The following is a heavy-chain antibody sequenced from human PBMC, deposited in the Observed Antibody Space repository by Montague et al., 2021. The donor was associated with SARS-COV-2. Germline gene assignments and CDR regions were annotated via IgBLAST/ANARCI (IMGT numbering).Heavy chain of an antibody. Sequence: SETRSLTCTVSGGSISSYYWSWIRQPPGKGLEWIGYIYYSGSTNXNPSLKSRVTISVDTSKNQFSLKLSSVTAADTAVYYCARLAVGYCTNGVCYTAFDYWGQGTLVTVSS. D-gene: IGHD2-8*01. CDR2: IYYSGST. CDR3: ARLAVGYCTNGVCYTAFDY. CDR1: GGSISSYY. J-gene: IGHJ4*02. V-gene: IGHV4-59*08.